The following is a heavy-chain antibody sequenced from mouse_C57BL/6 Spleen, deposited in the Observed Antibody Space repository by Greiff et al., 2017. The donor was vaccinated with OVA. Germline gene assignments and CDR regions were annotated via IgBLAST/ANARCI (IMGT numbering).Heavy chain of an antibody. CDR3: ARGNSNWYFDV. D-gene: IGHD2-5*01. V-gene: IGHV1-50*01. J-gene: IGHJ1*03. CDR1: GYTFTSYW. CDR2: IDPSDSYT. Sequence: QVQLKQPGAELVKPGASVKLSCKASGYTFTSYWMQWVKQRPGQGLEWIGEIDPSDSYTNYNQKVKGKATLTGDTSSSTAYMQLSSLTSEDSAVYYCARGNSNWYFDVWGTGTTVTVSS.